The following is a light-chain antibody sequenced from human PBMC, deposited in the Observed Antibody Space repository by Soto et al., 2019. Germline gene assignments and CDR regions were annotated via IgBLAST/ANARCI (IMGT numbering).Light chain of an antibody. Sequence: DIPMTQSPSSLSASVGDRVTITCQASQDISNYLNWYQQKPGKAPKLLIYDASNLETGVPSRFSGSGSGTDFTFTISSLQPEDIATYYCQQSWTFGQGTKVEIK. CDR3: QQSWT. CDR1: QDISNY. V-gene: IGKV1-33*01. J-gene: IGKJ1*01. CDR2: DAS.